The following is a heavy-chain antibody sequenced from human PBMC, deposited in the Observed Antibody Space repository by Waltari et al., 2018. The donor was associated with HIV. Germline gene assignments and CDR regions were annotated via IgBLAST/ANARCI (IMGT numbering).Heavy chain of an antibody. Sequence: EVQLVESGGGLVQPGGSLRLSCAASGFTFSSYSMNWVRQAPGKGLEWVSYISSSSSTIYYADSVKGRFTISRDNAKNSLYLQMNSLRDEDTAVYYCARVPLTTVTILGGLIVHMDVWGQGTTVTVSS. V-gene: IGHV3-48*02. D-gene: IGHD4-17*01. J-gene: IGHJ6*02. CDR1: GFTFSSYS. CDR2: ISSSSSTI. CDR3: ARVPLTTVTILGGLIVHMDV.